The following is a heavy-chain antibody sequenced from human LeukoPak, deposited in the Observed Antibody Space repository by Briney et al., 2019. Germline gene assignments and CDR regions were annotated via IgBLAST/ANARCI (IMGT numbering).Heavy chain of an antibody. CDR1: GFTLSSYS. CDR3: ARAPLGNYYDSSGYYYDQFDY. J-gene: IGHJ4*02. D-gene: IGHD3-22*01. CDR2: ISSSSSYI. Sequence: PGGSLRLSCAASGFTLSSYSMNWVCQAPGKGLEWVSSISSSSSYIYYADSVKGRFTISRDNAKNSLYLQMDSLRAEDTAVYYCARAPLGNYYDSSGYYYDQFDYWGQGTLVTVSS. V-gene: IGHV3-21*01.